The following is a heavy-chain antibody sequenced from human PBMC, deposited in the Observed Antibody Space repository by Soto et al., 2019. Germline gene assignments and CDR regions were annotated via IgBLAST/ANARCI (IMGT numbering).Heavy chain of an antibody. Sequence: SVKVSCKASGGTFSSYAISWVRQAPGQGLEWMGGIIPIFGTANYAQKFQGRVTITADESTSTAYMELSSLRSEDTAVYYCARDDDTAREFYYYGMDVWGQGTTVTV. CDR2: IIPIFGTA. J-gene: IGHJ6*02. CDR1: GGTFSSYA. CDR3: ARDDDTAREFYYYGMDV. V-gene: IGHV1-69*13. D-gene: IGHD1-1*01.